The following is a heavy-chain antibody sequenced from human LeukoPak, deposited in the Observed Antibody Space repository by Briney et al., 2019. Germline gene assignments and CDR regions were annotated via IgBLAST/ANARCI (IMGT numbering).Heavy chain of an antibody. CDR1: GDSVSSNSAA. CDR3: ARDGRITMVRGVIKDWFDP. J-gene: IGHJ5*02. Sequence: SQTLSLTCAISGDSVSSNSAAWNWIRQSPSRGLEWLGRTYYRSKWYNDYAVSVKSRITINPDTSKNQFSLQLNSVTPEDTAVYYCARDGRITMVRGVIKDWFDPWGQGTLVTVSS. CDR2: TYYRSKWYN. D-gene: IGHD3-10*01. V-gene: IGHV6-1*01.